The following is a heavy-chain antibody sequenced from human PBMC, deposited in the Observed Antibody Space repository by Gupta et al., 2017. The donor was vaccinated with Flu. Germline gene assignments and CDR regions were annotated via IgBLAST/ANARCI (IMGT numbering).Heavy chain of an antibody. V-gene: IGHV4-34*01. CDR1: GGSFSGYY. Sequence: VQLQPWGAGLLKPSDTLSLTCAVSGGSFSGYYWNWFGQAPGKGMEWIWEINQSRFTTHNPTLKGRVTISVDTSKGQFSLKLRSVTAADTAVYYCARGGRYDWKYQFDYWGQGTLVTVSS. J-gene: IGHJ4*02. CDR2: INQSRFT. D-gene: IGHD1-7*01. CDR3: ARGGRYDWKYQFDY.